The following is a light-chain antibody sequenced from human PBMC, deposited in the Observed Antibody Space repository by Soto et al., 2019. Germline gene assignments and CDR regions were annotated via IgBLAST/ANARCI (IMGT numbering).Light chain of an antibody. CDR1: SSDIGAYNF. CDR2: DVN. J-gene: IGLJ2*01. V-gene: IGLV2-14*03. Sequence: QSALTQPASVSGSPGQSITISCTGTSSDIGAYNFVSWYQQPPGKAPKLMLYDVNIRPSGVSNRFSGSKSGTTASLTISGLQAEDEADYYCTSWTTSTTMIFGGGTKLTVL. CDR3: TSWTTSTTMI.